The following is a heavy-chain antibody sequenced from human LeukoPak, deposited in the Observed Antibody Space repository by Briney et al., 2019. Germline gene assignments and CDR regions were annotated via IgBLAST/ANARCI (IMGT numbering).Heavy chain of an antibody. Sequence: NPSETLSLTCAVYGGSFSGYYWSWIRQPPGKGLEWIGEIIHSGSTNYNPSLNSQVTISVDTSKNQFSLKLSSVTAADTAVYYCARGREGSSCSGGSCYEPPWGYYYMDVWGKGTTVTVSS. CDR2: IIHSGST. V-gene: IGHV4-34*01. J-gene: IGHJ6*03. CDR1: GGSFSGYY. CDR3: ARGREGSSCSGGSCYEPPWGYYYMDV. D-gene: IGHD2-15*01.